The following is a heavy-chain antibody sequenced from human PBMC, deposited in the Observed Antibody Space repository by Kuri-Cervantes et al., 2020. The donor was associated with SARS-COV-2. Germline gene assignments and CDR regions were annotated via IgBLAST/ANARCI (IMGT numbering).Heavy chain of an antibody. CDR1: GFTFSSYS. D-gene: IGHD3-22*01. V-gene: IGHV3-21*01. Sequence: GESLKISCAASGFTFSSYSMNWVRQAPGKGLEWVSSISSSSSYIYYADSVKGRFTISRDNAKNSLYLQMNSLRAEDTAVYYCARDLYYYDSSGYYSDFDYWGQGTLVTVSS. CDR3: ARDLYYYDSSGYYSDFDY. J-gene: IGHJ4*02. CDR2: ISSSSSYI.